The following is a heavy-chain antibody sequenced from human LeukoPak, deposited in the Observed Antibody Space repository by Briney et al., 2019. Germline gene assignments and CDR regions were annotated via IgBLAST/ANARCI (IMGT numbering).Heavy chain of an antibody. D-gene: IGHD3-22*01. Sequence: GGSLRLSCAGSGFSFSDYHMSWIRQAPGKGLEWVSYISGSGSTIYYADSVKGRFTISRDNAKNSLYLQVSSLRAEDTAVYYCARSAYDNSAYRFDYWGQGTLVTVSS. CDR2: ISGSGSTI. CDR1: GFSFSDYH. J-gene: IGHJ4*02. CDR3: ARSAYDNSAYRFDY. V-gene: IGHV3-11*01.